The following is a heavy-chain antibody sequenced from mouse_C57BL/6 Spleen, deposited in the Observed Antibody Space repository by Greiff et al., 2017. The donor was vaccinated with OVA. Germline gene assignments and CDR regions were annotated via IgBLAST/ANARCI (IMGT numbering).Heavy chain of an antibody. V-gene: IGHV1-47*01. J-gene: IGHJ4*01. D-gene: IGHD1-1*01. CDR2: FNPYNDDT. CDR3: ARRGLLRYYAMDY. Sequence: QVQLQQSGAELVKPGASVKMSCKASGYTFTTYPIEWMKQNHGKSLEWIGNFNPYNDDTNYNEKFKGKATLTVDKSSSTVYLELSRLTSDDSAVYYCARRGLLRYYAMDYWGQGTSVTVSS. CDR1: GYTFTTYP.